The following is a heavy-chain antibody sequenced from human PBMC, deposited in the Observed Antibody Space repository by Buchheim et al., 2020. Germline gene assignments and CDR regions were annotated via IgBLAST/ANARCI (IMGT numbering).Heavy chain of an antibody. CDR2: ISYDGSNK. CDR1: GFTFSSYG. CDR3: AKDREHLSFDY. V-gene: IGHV3-30*18. Sequence: QVQLVESGGGVVQPGRSLRLSCAASGFTFSSYGMHWVRQAPGKGLEWVAVISYDGSNKYYADSVKGRFTISRDNSKNTLYLPMNSLRAEDTAVYYCAKDREHLSFDYWGQGTL. D-gene: IGHD1/OR15-1a*01. J-gene: IGHJ4*02.